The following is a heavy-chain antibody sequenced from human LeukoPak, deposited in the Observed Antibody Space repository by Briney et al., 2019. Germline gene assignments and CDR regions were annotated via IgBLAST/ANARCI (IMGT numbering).Heavy chain of an antibody. CDR1: GFTFSSYS. CDR2: ISSDSSTI. CDR3: ARDEDAF. J-gene: IGHJ4*02. V-gene: IGHV3-48*02. Sequence: GGSLRLSCAASGFTFSSYSMNWVRQAPGKGLEWVSYISSDSSTIFYADSVKGRFTISRDNVKNSLFLQLNSLRDEDTAVYYCARDEDAFGGQGTLVTVSS.